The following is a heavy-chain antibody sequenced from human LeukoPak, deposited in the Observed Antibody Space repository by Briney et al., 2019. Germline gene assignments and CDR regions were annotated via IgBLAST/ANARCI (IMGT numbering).Heavy chain of an antibody. J-gene: IGHJ4*02. CDR1: GFTFSDYA. CDR3: AKDALYGTLYTFDS. V-gene: IGHV3-23*01. D-gene: IGHD2/OR15-2a*01. Sequence: GGSLRLSCAASGFTFSDYAMSWVRQAPGKGLEWVSCISGTGRAAYYADSVKGRFTISRDNSKNILYLQINSLRAEDTAIYFCAKDALYGTLYTFDSWGQGTLVTVSS. CDR2: ISGTGRAA.